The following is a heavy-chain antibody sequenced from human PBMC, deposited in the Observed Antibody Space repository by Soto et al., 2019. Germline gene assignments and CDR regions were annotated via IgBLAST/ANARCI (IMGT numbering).Heavy chain of an antibody. CDR3: ARWDGFFGAGGVD. V-gene: IGHV1-18*01. J-gene: IGHJ4*02. CDR2: INGYNGKA. Sequence: QVQLVQSGDEVREPGASVKVSCKASGYIFTKYYIAWVRQAPGQGLEWLGMINGYNGKANYGQDFRGRVIMTTDTSTTTGYMDLRSLTSDDTGVYYCARWDGFFGAGGVDWGQGTLVTVSS. D-gene: IGHD3-16*01. CDR1: GYIFTKYY.